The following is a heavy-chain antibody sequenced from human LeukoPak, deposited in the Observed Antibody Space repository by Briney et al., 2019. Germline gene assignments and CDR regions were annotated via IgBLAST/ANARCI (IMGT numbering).Heavy chain of an antibody. D-gene: IGHD6-6*01. CDR1: GFTFSTYG. CDR3: ARDRSGSSLW. CDR2: INTDGSST. V-gene: IGHV3-74*01. J-gene: IGHJ4*02. Sequence: GGSLRLSCAASGFTFSTYGMSWVRQAPGKGLVWVSRINTDGSSTSYADSVKGRFTISRDNAKNTLYLQMNSLRAEDTAVYYCARDRSGSSLWWGQGTLVTVSS.